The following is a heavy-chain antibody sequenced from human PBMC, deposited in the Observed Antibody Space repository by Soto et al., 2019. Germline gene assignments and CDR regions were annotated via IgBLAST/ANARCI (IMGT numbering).Heavy chain of an antibody. J-gene: IGHJ6*02. D-gene: IGHD2-8*01. V-gene: IGHV5-51*01. Sequence: GSLKISCQGSGYRFSSYWIAWVRQMPGKGLEWMGIIYPGDSDTIYSPSFQGQVTFSVDKSTSTAYLQWSSLKASDTAMYYCARQGSNGAYYYYGMDVWGQGTTVTVSS. CDR1: GYRFSSYW. CDR2: IYPGDSDT. CDR3: ARQGSNGAYYYYGMDV.